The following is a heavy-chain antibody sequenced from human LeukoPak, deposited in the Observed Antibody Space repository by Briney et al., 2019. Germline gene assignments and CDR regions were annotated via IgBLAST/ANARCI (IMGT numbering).Heavy chain of an antibody. J-gene: IGHJ4*02. D-gene: IGHD3-10*01. CDR2: VSGRGDGT. CDR3: ARDSVISYYGSGSYYPFDY. CDR1: GFTFINYA. Sequence: GGSLRLSCAASGFTFINYALTWVRQAPGKGPEWVAAVSGRGDGTWYADSVKGRFTISRDNAKNSLYLQMNSLRDEDTAVYYCARDSVISYYGSGSYYPFDYWGQGTLVTVSS. V-gene: IGHV3-23*01.